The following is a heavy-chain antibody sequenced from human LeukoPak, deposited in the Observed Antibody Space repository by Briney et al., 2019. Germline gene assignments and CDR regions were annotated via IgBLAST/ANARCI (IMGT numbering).Heavy chain of an antibody. CDR3: ATDAPGSGYYYDSSGYYH. J-gene: IGHJ5*02. V-gene: IGHV1-69-2*01. CDR1: GYTFTDYY. Sequence: APVKVSCKVSGYTFTDYYMHWVQQAPGKGLEWMGLVDPEDGETIYAEKFQGRVTITADTSTDTAYMELSSLRSEDTAVYYCATDAPGSGYYYDSSGYYHWGQGTLVTVSS. CDR2: VDPEDGET. D-gene: IGHD3-22*01.